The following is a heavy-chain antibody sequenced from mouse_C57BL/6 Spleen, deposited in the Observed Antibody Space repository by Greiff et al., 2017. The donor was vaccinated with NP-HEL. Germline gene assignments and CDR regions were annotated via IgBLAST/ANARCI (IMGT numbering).Heavy chain of an antibody. CDR2: FYPGSGSI. CDR1: GYTFTEYT. CDR3: ARHGYYGNYEDYFDY. Sequence: QVHVKQSGAELVKPGASVKLSCKASGYTFTEYTIHWVKQRSGQGLEWIGWFYPGSGSIKYNEKFKDKATLTADKSSSTVYMVLSRLTSEDYAVYFCARHGYYGNYEDYFDYWGQGTTLTVSS. V-gene: IGHV1-62-2*01. J-gene: IGHJ2*01. D-gene: IGHD2-1*01.